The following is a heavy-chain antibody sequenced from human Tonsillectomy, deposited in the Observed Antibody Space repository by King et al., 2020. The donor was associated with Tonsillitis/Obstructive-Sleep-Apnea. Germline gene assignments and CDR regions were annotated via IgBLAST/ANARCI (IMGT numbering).Heavy chain of an antibody. CDR2: IYPVDSDT. D-gene: IGHD6-19*01. CDR1: GYSFTSYW. V-gene: IGHV5-51*01. J-gene: IGHJ4*02. CDR3: ARHVGYSSGWFPNYFDY. Sequence: VQLVESGAEVKKPGESLKISCKGSGYSFTSYWIGWVRQMPGKGLEWMGIIYPVDSDTRYSPSFQGQVTISADKSISTAYLQWSSLKASDTAMYYCARHVGYSSGWFPNYFDYWGQGTLVTVSS.